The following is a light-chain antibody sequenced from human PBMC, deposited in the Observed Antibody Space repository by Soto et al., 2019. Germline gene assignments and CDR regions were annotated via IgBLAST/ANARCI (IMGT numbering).Light chain of an antibody. CDR3: QQYKNWPPLT. V-gene: IGKV3-15*01. J-gene: IGKJ4*01. CDR1: QSVSYN. CDR2: SAF. Sequence: EIVMTQSPATLSVSPGETATLSCRASQSVSYNLAWYQQKPGQGPRLLIYSAFTRATGIPARFSGSGSGTDFNLTISSLQSEDFAVYYCQQYKNWPPLTFGGGTKVEIK.